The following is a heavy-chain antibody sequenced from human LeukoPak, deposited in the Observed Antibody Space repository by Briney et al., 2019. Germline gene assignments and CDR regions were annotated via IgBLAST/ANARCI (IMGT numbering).Heavy chain of an antibody. CDR2: IYYSGNT. Sequence: DPSETLSLTCTVSGVSISSSNSYWGWIRQPPGKGLEWIGSIYYSGNTYYNASLKSQVSISIDTSKNQFSLRLISVTAADTAVYYCARQTGSGLFILPGGQGTLVTVSS. J-gene: IGHJ4*02. V-gene: IGHV4-39*01. CDR3: ARQTGSGLFILP. CDR1: GVSISSSNSY. D-gene: IGHD3/OR15-3a*01.